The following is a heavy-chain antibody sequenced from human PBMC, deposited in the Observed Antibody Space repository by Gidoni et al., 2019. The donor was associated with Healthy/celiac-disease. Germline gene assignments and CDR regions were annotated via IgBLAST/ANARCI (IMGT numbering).Heavy chain of an antibody. J-gene: IGHJ4*02. CDR3: ATGWDSSGYYRIDS. CDR2: ISTYNGNT. Sequence: QVQLVQSVAEVKKPGASVKVSCKASGYTFITYGVNWVRQAPGQGLEWMGWISTYNGNTNYAQRLQDRLTMTTDTSTSTAYMELRSLRSDDTAVYYCATGWDSSGYYRIDSWGQGTLVTVSS. CDR1: GYTFITYG. D-gene: IGHD3-22*01. V-gene: IGHV1-18*01.